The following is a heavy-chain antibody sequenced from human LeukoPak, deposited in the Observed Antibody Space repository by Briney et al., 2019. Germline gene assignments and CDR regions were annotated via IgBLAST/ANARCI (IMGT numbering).Heavy chain of an antibody. Sequence: ASVKVSCKASGGTFSSYAISWVRQAPGQGLEWMGRTIPIFGIANYAQKFQGRVTITADKSTSTAYMELSSLRSEDTAVYYCARDSSSSSPSYYYGMDVWGQGTTVTVSS. V-gene: IGHV1-69*04. CDR1: GGTFSSYA. CDR3: ARDSSSSSPSYYYGMDV. J-gene: IGHJ6*02. CDR2: TIPIFGIA. D-gene: IGHD6-6*01.